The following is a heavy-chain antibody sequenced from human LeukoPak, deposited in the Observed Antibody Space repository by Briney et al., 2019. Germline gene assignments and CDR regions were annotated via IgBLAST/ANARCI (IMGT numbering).Heavy chain of an antibody. D-gene: IGHD3-22*01. CDR2: ISSSSSYI. CDR3: ARDQWRYYDSSGYLGFDY. J-gene: IGHJ4*02. Sequence: GGSLRLSCAASGFTFSSYSMNWVRQAPGKGLVWVSSISSSSSYIYYADSVKGRFTISRDNAKNSLYLQMNSLRAEDTAVYYCARDQWRYYDSSGYLGFDYWGQGTLVTVSS. CDR1: GFTFSSYS. V-gene: IGHV3-21*01.